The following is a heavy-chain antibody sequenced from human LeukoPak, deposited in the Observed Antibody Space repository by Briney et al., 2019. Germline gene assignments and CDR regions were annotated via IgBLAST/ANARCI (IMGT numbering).Heavy chain of an antibody. Sequence: SETLSLTCTVSGGSISSYYWSWIRQPPGKGLEWIGYIYYSGSTNYNPSLKSRVTISVDTSKNQFSLKLSSVTAADTSVYYCARIGHEDYYFDYWGQGTLVTVSS. J-gene: IGHJ4*02. CDR2: IYYSGST. CDR3: ARIGHEDYYFDY. CDR1: GGSISSYY. V-gene: IGHV4-59*01.